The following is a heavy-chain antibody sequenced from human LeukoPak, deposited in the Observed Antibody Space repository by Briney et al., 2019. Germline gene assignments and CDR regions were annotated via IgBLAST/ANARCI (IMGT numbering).Heavy chain of an antibody. CDR1: GFTFSSYS. CDR2: ISSSSSYI. CDR3: ASSNPPNAFDI. V-gene: IGHV3-21*01. J-gene: IGHJ3*02. D-gene: IGHD1-14*01. Sequence: GGSLRLSCAASGFTFSSYSMNWVRQAPGKGREWVSSISSSSSYIYYADSVKGRFTISRDNAKNSLYLQMNSLRAEDTAVYYCASSNPPNAFDIWAKGQWSPSLQ.